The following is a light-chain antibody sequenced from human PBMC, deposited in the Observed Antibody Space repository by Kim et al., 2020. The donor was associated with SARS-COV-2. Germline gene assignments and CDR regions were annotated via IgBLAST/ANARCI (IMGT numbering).Light chain of an antibody. CDR2: EVS. CDR3: CSYAGSSTLV. J-gene: IGLJ2*01. Sequence: GQSITISCTGTSNDIGSYNLVSWYQQHPGKAPKLMIYEVSKRPSGVSNRFSGSKSGNTASLTISGLQAEDEADYYCCSYAGSSTLVFGGGTQLTVL. V-gene: IGLV2-23*02. CDR1: SNDIGSYNL.